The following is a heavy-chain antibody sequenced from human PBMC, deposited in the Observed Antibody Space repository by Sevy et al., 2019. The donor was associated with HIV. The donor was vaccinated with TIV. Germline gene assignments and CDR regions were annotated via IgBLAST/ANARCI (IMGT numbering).Heavy chain of an antibody. CDR2: ISSSSSYI. CDR1: GFTFSSYS. Sequence: GGSLRLSCAASGFTFSSYSMNWVRQAPGKGLGWVSSISSSSSYIYYADSVKGQFTISRDNAKNSLYLQMNSLRAEDTAVDYCASYSGSYYSSWGQGTLVTVSS. D-gene: IGHD3-10*01. J-gene: IGHJ4*02. V-gene: IGHV3-21*01. CDR3: ASYSGSYYSS.